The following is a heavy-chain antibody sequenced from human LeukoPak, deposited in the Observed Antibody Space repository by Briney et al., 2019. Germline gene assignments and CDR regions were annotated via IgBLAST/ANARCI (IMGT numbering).Heavy chain of an antibody. Sequence: GGSLRLSCAASGFTFSDYYMSWIRQAPGKGLEWVSYISSSGSYTNYADSVKGRFTISRDNAKNSLYLQMNSLRAEDTAVYYCAREGGPYGSGGSWFDPWGQGTLVTVSS. V-gene: IGHV3-11*06. J-gene: IGHJ5*02. CDR3: AREGGPYGSGGSWFDP. CDR1: GFTFSDYY. CDR2: ISSSGSYT. D-gene: IGHD3-10*01.